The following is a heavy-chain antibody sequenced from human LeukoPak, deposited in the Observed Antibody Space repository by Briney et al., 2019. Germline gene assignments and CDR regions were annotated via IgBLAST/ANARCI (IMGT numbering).Heavy chain of an antibody. D-gene: IGHD6-13*01. CDR2: IKQDGSEK. V-gene: IGHV3-7*01. Sequence: TGGSLRLSSAASGFTFSSYWMSWVRQAPGKGLEWAANIKQDGSEKYYVDSVKGRFTISRDNAKNSLYLQMNSLRAEDTAVYYCARDGSPASSWYGGYWGQGTLVTVSS. CDR3: ARDGSPASSWYGGY. J-gene: IGHJ4*02. CDR1: GFTFSSYW.